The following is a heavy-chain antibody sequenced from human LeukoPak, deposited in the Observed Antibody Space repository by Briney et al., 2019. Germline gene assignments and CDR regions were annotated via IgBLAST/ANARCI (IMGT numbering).Heavy chain of an antibody. CDR3: ARETILLYYYDSSGIDY. D-gene: IGHD3-22*01. J-gene: IGHJ4*02. V-gene: IGHV4-61*02. CDR1: GGSISSGSYY. Sequence: SETLSLTCTVSGGSISSGSYYWSWIRQPAGRGLEWIGRIYTSGSTNYNPSLKSRVTISVDTSKNQFSLKLSSVTAADTAVYYCARETILLYYYDSSGIDYWGQGTLVTVSS. CDR2: IYTSGST.